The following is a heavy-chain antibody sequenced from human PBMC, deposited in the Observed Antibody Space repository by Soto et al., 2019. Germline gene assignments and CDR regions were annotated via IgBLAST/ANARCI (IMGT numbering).Heavy chain of an antibody. D-gene: IGHD3-3*01. CDR3: ATRITVFGLLIPPFDP. Sequence: SETLSLTCAVYGGSVNGYYWNWIRRPPGKGLEWIGEINHTGGTHYNPSLKSRVTMSVDTSKNQFSLRLSSVTAADTAIYYCATRITVFGLLIPPFDPWGQGTQVTVSS. J-gene: IGHJ5*02. CDR1: GGSVNGYY. CDR2: INHTGGT. V-gene: IGHV4-34*01.